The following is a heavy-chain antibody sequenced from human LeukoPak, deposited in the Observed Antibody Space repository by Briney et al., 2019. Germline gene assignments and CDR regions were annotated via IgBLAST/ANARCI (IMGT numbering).Heavy chain of an antibody. D-gene: IGHD3-10*01. V-gene: IGHV1-69*13. CDR2: IIPIFGTA. CDR1: GGTFSSYA. CDR3: ARHLTPSGSPFSDAFDI. J-gene: IGHJ3*02. Sequence: SVKVSCKASGGTFSSYAISWVRQAPGQGLEWMGGIIPIFGTANYAQKFQGRVTITADESTSTAYMELSSLRSEDTAVYYCARHLTPSGSPFSDAFDIWGQGTMVTVSS.